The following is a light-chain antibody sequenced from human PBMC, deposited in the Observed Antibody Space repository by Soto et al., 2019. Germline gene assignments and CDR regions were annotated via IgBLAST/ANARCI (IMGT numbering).Light chain of an antibody. V-gene: IGKV1-27*01. CDR1: QGIAPY. CDR3: QKYNSAPLT. Sequence: DVQMTQSPYSLSAFGGDRVTITCRASQGIAPYLAWFQQKPGKVPKLLIYATYTLQSGVPSRFSGSGSGTDFTLTISSLQPEDVGTYYCQKYNSAPLTFGGGTKWISN. CDR2: ATY. J-gene: IGKJ4*01.